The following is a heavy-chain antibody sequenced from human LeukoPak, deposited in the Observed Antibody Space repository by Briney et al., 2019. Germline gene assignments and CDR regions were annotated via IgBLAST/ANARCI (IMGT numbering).Heavy chain of an antibody. D-gene: IGHD2-21*02. V-gene: IGHV3-53*01. CDR2: IYSGGST. Sequence: GGSLRLSCAASGFTVSSNYMSWVRQAPGKGLEWVSVIYSGGSTYYADSVKGRFTISRDNAKNSLYLQMNSLRAEDTAVYYCARDYKYCGGDCYSYFDYWGQGTLVTVSS. J-gene: IGHJ4*02. CDR3: ARDYKYCGGDCYSYFDY. CDR1: GFTVSSNY.